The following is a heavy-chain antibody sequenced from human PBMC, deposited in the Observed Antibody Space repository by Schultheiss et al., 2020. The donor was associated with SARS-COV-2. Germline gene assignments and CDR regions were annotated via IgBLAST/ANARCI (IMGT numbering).Heavy chain of an antibody. D-gene: IGHD2-2*01. V-gene: IGHV3-53*05. CDR1: GFTVSNNY. Sequence: GGSLRLSCAASGFTVSNNYMSWVRQAPGKGLEWVSVMYSDGRAYYADSVKGRFTISRDNSKNTLYLQVNSLRVEDTAVYYCARFLVVVPAAISHYYYCGMDVWGQEATVTASS. CDR2: MYSDGRA. J-gene: IGHJ6*02. CDR3: ARFLVVVPAAISHYYYCGMDV.